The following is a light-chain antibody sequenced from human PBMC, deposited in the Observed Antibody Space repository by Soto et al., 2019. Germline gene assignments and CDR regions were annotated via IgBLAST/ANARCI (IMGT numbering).Light chain of an antibody. J-gene: IGLJ2*01. CDR3: SSWDDSLNAVV. CDR1: SSNVGGNP. CDR2: TNT. Sequence: QSVLTQPPSASGTPGQRVTISCSGSSSNVGGNPVNWYQHVPTTAPKLLIYTNTQRPSGVPDRFSGSKSGTSASLAISGLQSEDEADYHCSSWDDSLNAVVFGGGTKLTVL. V-gene: IGLV1-44*01.